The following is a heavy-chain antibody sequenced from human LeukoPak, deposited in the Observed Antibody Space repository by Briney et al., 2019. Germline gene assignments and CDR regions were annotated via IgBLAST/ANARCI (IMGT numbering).Heavy chain of an antibody. Sequence: GGPLRLSCAASGFTFSSYGMHWVRQAPGKGLEWVAVIWYGGSNKYYADSVKGRFTISRDNSKNTLYLQMNSLRAEDTAVYYCAKSPYSSGWGVDYWGQGTLVTVSS. D-gene: IGHD6-19*01. CDR2: IWYGGSNK. CDR3: AKSPYSSGWGVDY. CDR1: GFTFSSYG. J-gene: IGHJ4*02. V-gene: IGHV3-33*06.